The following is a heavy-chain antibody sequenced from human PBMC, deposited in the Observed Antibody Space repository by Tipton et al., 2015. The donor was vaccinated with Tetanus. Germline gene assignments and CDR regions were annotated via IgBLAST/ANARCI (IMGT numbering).Heavy chain of an antibody. D-gene: IGHD1-14*01. CDR3: GRAPNRKTPAYDY. V-gene: IGHV1-69*01. CDR1: GGAFTNYA. CDR2: ITPIFGTT. Sequence: QLVQSGAEVKEPGSSVKVSCKASGGAFTNYALSWVRQAPGQGLEWVGGITPIFGTTNSAPKFQGRVTITADESTNTGYMELSRLKTWGTALYYCGRAPNRKTPAYDYWGQGTQITVSS. J-gene: IGHJ4*02.